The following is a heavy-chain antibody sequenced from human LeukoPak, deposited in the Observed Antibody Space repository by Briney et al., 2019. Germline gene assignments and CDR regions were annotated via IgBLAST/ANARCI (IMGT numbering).Heavy chain of an antibody. CDR3: ARDVHPYNWNSVHHDAFDI. CDR2: IDPNSGAT. Sequence: ASVKVSCKASGYTFTEYYIHWVRQAPGQGLEWMGWIDPNSGATRYAQKIQLRVTLTRDTSIRTAYMELSRLRSDDTALYYCARDVHPYNWNSVHHDAFDIWGQGTVVTVSS. D-gene: IGHD1-7*01. CDR1: GYTFTEYY. V-gene: IGHV1-2*02. J-gene: IGHJ3*02.